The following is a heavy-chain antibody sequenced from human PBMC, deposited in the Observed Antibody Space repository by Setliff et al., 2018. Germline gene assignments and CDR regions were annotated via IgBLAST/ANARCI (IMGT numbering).Heavy chain of an antibody. J-gene: IGHJ2*01. CDR2: INAGNGNT. CDR3: ARPYSSSARWYFDL. V-gene: IGHV1-3*01. CDR1: GYTFTSYA. Sequence: ASVKVSCKASGYTFTSYAMHWVRQAPGQRLEWMGWINAGNGNTKYSQKFQGRVTITRDTSANTAYMELSSLRSEDTAVYYCARPYSSSARWYFDLWGRGTLVTVSS. D-gene: IGHD6-6*01.